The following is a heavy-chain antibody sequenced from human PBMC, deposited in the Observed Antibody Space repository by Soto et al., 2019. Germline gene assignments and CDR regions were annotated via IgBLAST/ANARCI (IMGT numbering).Heavy chain of an antibody. CDR1: GGSISSGDYY. CDR2: IYYSGST. CDR3: ARSLPPGYCSSTSCYTGINWFDP. D-gene: IGHD2-2*02. V-gene: IGHV4-30-4*01. Sequence: SETLSLTCTVSGGSISSGDYYWSWIRQPPGKGLEWIGYIYYSGSTYYNPSLKSRVTISVDTSKNQFSVELSSVTAADTAVYYCARSLPPGYCSSTSCYTGINWFDPWGQGTLVTVS. J-gene: IGHJ5*02.